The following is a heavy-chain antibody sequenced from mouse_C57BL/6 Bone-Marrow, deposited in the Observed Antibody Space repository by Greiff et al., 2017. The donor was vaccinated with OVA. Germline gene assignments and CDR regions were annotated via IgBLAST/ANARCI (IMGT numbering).Heavy chain of an antibody. Sequence: DVKLVESGGGLVQPKGSLKLSCAASGFSFNTYAMNWVRQAPGKGLEWVARIRSKSNNYATYYADSVKDRFTISRDDSESMLYLQMNNLKTEDTAMYYCVRLHYYGSSYDAMDYWGQGTSVTVSS. D-gene: IGHD1-1*01. V-gene: IGHV10-1*01. J-gene: IGHJ4*01. CDR1: GFSFNTYA. CDR2: IRSKSNNYAT. CDR3: VRLHYYGSSYDAMDY.